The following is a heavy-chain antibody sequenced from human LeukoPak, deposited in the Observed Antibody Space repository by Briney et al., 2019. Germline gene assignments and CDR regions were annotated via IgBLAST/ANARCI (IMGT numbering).Heavy chain of an antibody. D-gene: IGHD5-18*01. J-gene: IGHJ4*02. CDR3: AKDSKIQLWFRDYFDY. CDR1: GFTFSSYG. V-gene: IGHV3-33*06. CDR2: IWYDESDE. Sequence: PGGSLRLSCAASGFTFSSYGMHWVRQAPGKGLEWVAVIWYDESDEHYADSVKGRFTISRDNSKNTLYLQMNSLRAEDTAVYYCAKDSKIQLWFRDYFDYWGQGTLVTVSS.